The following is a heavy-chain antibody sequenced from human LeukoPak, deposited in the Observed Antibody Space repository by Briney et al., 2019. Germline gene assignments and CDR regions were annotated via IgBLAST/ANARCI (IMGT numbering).Heavy chain of an antibody. CDR1: GFTLTTYT. Sequence: PGGSLSLSCAPSGFTLTTYTTKCARHAPGKGLEWVSFISTSSSYIDYADAVKGRFTNSKDNAKNSLYLQINSLRAEDTAVYYCARDQDYGDYYDFDYWGQGTLVTVSS. CDR3: ARDQDYGDYYDFDY. J-gene: IGHJ4*02. D-gene: IGHD4-17*01. V-gene: IGHV3-21*01. CDR2: ISTSSSYI.